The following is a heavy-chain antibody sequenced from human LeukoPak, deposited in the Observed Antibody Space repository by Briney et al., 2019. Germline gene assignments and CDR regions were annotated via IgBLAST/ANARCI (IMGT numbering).Heavy chain of an antibody. CDR3: SRGGRLAGNAFDI. CDR1: KFTFSNYD. Sequence: GGSLRLSCAASKFTFSNYDMHWVRQATGKGLEWVSSIGTAGDPYYAGSAKGRFTISRENAKNSFYLQMNSLRAGDTAVYYCSRGGRLAGNAFDIWGQGTMVTVSS. CDR2: IGTAGDP. D-gene: IGHD6-13*01. J-gene: IGHJ3*02. V-gene: IGHV3-13*05.